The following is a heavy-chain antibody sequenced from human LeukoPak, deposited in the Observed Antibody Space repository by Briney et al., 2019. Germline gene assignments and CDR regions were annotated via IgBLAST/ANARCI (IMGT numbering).Heavy chain of an antibody. CDR3: ARSKASGAFNWFDP. CDR2: VFHSGST. CDR1: GGSISSGAYY. J-gene: IGHJ5*02. V-gene: IGHV4-31*03. Sequence: SETLSLTCTVSGGSISSGAYYWSWIRQHPGEGLEYIGYVFHSGSTSYNPSLRSRVTMSVDTSKNQFSLNLSSVTAADTAVYYCARSKASGAFNWFDPWGQGTLVTVSS.